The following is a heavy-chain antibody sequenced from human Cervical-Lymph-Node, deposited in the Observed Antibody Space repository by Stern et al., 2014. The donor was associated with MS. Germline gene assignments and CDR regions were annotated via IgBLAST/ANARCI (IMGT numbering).Heavy chain of an antibody. J-gene: IGHJ5*02. CDR2: ISSSSSYT. CDR1: GFTFSDYY. CDR3: ARVQRLLPNWFDP. Sequence: QMQLVQSGGGLVKPGGSLRLSCADSGFTFSDYYMSWIRQAPGKGLEWVSYISSSSSYTNYADSVKGRFTISRDNAKNSLYLQMNSLRAEDTAVYYCARVQRLLPNWFDPWGQGTLVTVSS. V-gene: IGHV3-11*06. D-gene: IGHD2-21*02.